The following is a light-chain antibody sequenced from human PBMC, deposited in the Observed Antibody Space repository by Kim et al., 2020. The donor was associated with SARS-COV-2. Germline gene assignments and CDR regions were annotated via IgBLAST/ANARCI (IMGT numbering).Light chain of an antibody. J-gene: IGLJ3*02. CDR3: QEWDRNAKV. CDR1: NIANKN. Sequence: SYELTQPLSVSVALGQTARITCGGDNIANKNVHWYQQRPGQAPVLVMYRDSNRPSGIPERFSGSNSGNTDTLTISRAQDGDEADYYCQEWDRNAKVFGGG. V-gene: IGLV3-9*01. CDR2: RDS.